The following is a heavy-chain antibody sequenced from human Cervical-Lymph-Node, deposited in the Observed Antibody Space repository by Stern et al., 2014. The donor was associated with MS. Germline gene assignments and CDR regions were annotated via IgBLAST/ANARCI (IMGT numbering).Heavy chain of an antibody. CDR1: GDTFRRNA. Sequence: VQLVESGAEVKKPGSSVKVSCKASGDTFRRNAIAWVRQAPGKGLEWMGGIIPVYGAPNYAQKFQGRVTVTADESTSTVYMELSSLRSEDTAVYYCARDLALNTGWYGHWGQGTQVTVSS. V-gene: IGHV1-69*01. D-gene: IGHD2-8*02. CDR3: ARDLALNTGWYGH. CDR2: IIPVYGAP. J-gene: IGHJ5*02.